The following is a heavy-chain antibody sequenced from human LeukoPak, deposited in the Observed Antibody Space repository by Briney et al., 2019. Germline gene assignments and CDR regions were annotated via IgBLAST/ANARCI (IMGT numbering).Heavy chain of an antibody. Sequence: SQTLSLTCTVSGGSISSGGYYWRWIRQHPGKGLEWIGYIYYSGSTYYNPSLKSRVTISVGTSKNQFSLKLSSVTAADTAVYYCARGPTISETGYFDYWGQGTLVTVSS. CDR1: GGSISSGGYY. D-gene: IGHD1-1*01. CDR3: ARGPTISETGYFDY. V-gene: IGHV4-31*03. CDR2: IYYSGST. J-gene: IGHJ4*03.